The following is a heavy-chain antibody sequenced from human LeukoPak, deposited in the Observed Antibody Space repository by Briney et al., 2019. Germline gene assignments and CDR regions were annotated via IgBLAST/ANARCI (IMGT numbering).Heavy chain of an antibody. Sequence: ASVKVSCKASGYTFTGYYMHWVRQAPGQGLEWMGWINPNSGGTNYAQKFQGRVTMTRDTSISTAYMELSRLRSDDTAVYYCARLYRSPHYYGSGSYYYYGMDVWGQGTTVTVSS. CDR3: ARLYRSPHYYGSGSYYYYGMDV. CDR1: GYTFTGYY. CDR2: INPNSGGT. V-gene: IGHV1-2*02. J-gene: IGHJ6*02. D-gene: IGHD3-10*01.